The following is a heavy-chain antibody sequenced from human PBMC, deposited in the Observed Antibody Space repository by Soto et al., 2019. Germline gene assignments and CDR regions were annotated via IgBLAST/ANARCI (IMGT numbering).Heavy chain of an antibody. J-gene: IGHJ6*01. CDR3: ARANYCSTTNCHEAV. Sequence: EVQLLESGGGFVQPGGSLRLSCAASGFNFNTYTMSLVRQAPGKGLEWVSSISGSGAGATYYADSVNGRFTISRDNEKITVYLQMNSLRAEDTALYYCARANYCSTTNCHEAVWGQGTTVSVSS. CDR1: GFNFNTYT. CDR2: ISGSGAGAT. D-gene: IGHD2-2*01. V-gene: IGHV3-23*01.